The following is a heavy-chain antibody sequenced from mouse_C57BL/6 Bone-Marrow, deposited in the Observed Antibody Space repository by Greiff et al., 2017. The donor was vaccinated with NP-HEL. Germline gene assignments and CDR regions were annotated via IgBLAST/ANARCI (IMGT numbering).Heavy chain of an antibody. CDR2: IDPSDSYT. V-gene: IGHV1-59*01. D-gene: IGHD1-1*01. CDR3: ARRDYGPLFAY. J-gene: IGHJ3*01. Sequence: VQLQQPGAELVRPGTSVKLSCKASGYTFTSYWMHWVKQRPGQGLEWIGVIDPSDSYTNYNQKFKGKATLTVDTSSSTAYMQLSSLTSEDSAVYYCARRDYGPLFAYWGQGTLVTVSA. CDR1: GYTFTSYW.